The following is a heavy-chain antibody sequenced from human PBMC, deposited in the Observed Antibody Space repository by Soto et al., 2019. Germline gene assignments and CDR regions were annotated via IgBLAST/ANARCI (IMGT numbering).Heavy chain of an antibody. Sequence: QVQLVQSGAEVKKPGASVKVSCKASGYTFTTYYIQWVRQAPGQGLEWMGVISPSGGTTTYAQKFKGRVTMTRDTSTSTVHMERSRLRSEDTAVYYCARQRSDRSGYNGGYNNYWGQGTLVTVSS. CDR3: ARQRSDRSGYNGGYNNY. CDR2: ISPSGGTT. CDR1: GYTFTTYY. J-gene: IGHJ4*02. D-gene: IGHD3-22*01. V-gene: IGHV1-46*01.